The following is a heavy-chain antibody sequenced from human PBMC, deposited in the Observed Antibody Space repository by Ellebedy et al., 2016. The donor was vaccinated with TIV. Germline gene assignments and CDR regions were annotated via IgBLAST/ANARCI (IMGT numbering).Heavy chain of an antibody. V-gene: IGHV3-7*01. CDR1: GFSFSSYW. J-gene: IGHJ2*01. Sequence: GESLKISCAASGFSFSSYWMSWVRQAPGKGLEWVASIKQEGYEKRYVDSVEGRFAISRDNSKNTLYLHMNSLRDEDMDVYYCARNMVMGRWYFDLWGRGTLVTVSS. D-gene: IGHD2-21*01. CDR2: IKQEGYEK. CDR3: ARNMVMGRWYFDL.